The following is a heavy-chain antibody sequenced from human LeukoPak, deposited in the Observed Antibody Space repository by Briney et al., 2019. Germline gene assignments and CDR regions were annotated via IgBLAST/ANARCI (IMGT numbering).Heavy chain of an antibody. CDR1: GDSISSYY. J-gene: IGHJ5*02. D-gene: IGHD2-2*01. CDR3: ATQYCSSTSCSHPFDP. CDR2: IYYSGST. V-gene: IGHV4-59*01. Sequence: SETLSLTCTVSGDSISSYYWSWIRQPPGKGLEWIGYIYYSGSTNYNPSLKSRVTISVDTSKNQFSLKLSSVTAADTAVYYCATQYCSSTSCSHPFDPWGQGTLVTVSS.